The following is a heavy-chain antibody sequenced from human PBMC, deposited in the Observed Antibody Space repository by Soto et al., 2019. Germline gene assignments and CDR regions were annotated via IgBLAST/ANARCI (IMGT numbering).Heavy chain of an antibody. CDR2: INHSGST. V-gene: IGHV4-34*01. CDR3: ARGRSSSWPPGSLPWFDP. CDR1: GGVFSGFY. D-gene: IGHD6-13*01. J-gene: IGHJ5*02. Sequence: SETLSLTCAVFGGVFSGFYLGRVRPPPGKGLEWIGEINHSGSTNYNPSLKSRVTISVDTSKNQFSLKLSSVTAADTAVYYCARGRSSSWPPGSLPWFDPWGQGTLVTGSS.